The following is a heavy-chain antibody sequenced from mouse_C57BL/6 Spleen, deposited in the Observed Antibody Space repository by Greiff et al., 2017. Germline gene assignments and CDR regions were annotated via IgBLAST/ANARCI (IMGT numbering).Heavy chain of an antibody. J-gene: IGHJ2*01. Sequence: VQLQQSGAELVRPGASVTLSCKASGYTFTDYEMHWVKQKPVHGLEWIGAIDPESGGTAYNQKFKGKAILTADKSSSTAYMELRSLTSEDSAVYYCTRLVATGGDYWGQGTTLTVSS. CDR2: IDPESGGT. D-gene: IGHD1-1*02. V-gene: IGHV1-15*01. CDR3: TRLVATGGDY. CDR1: GYTFTDYE.